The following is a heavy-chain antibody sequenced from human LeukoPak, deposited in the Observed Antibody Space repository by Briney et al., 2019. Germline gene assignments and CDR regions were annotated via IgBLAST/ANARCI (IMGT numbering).Heavy chain of an antibody. CDR1: GFNFNGYW. J-gene: IGHJ4*02. Sequence: GGSLRLSCAVSGFNFNGYWMSWVRQAPGKGLERVANIKEDATAKNYLDSEEGRFTISRDNAKNALYLQMNSLRAEDTAVYYCAREIIGGASFLDYWGQGILVTVSS. CDR3: AREIIGGASFLDY. D-gene: IGHD1-26*01. V-gene: IGHV3-7*01. CDR2: IKEDATAK.